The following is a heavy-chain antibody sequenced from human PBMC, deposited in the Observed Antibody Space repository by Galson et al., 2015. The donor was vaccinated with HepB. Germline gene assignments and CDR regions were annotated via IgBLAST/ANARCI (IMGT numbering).Heavy chain of an antibody. J-gene: IGHJ3*02. CDR3: ARGGLAYYYDRHTFDI. D-gene: IGHD3-22*01. CDR2: ISYDGGNK. Sequence: SLRLSCAASGFTFSSYAMHWVRQAPGKGLEWVAVISYDGGNKYYADSVKGRFTISRDNSKNTLYLQMNSLRAEDTAVYYCARGGLAYYYDRHTFDIWGQGTMVTVSS. CDR1: GFTFSSYA. V-gene: IGHV3-30-3*01.